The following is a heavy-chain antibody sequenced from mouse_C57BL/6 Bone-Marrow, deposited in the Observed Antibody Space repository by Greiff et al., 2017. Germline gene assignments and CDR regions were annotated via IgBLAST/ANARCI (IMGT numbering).Heavy chain of an antibody. V-gene: IGHV5-15*04. CDR2: ISNLAYSI. J-gene: IGHJ4*01. CDR1: GFTFSDYG. D-gene: IGHD2-4*01. CDR3: GGQGYDYVYAMDY. Sequence: EVKLVEPGGGLVQPGGSLKLSCAASGFTFSDYGMAWVRQAPRKGPEWVAFISNLAYSIYYADTVTGRFTISRENAKNTLYLEMSSLRSEDTAVYYCGGQGYDYVYAMDYWGQGTSVTVSS.